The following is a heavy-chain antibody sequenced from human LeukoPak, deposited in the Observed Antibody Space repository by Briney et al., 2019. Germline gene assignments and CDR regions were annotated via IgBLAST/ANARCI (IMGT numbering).Heavy chain of an antibody. CDR2: ISGSGGST. D-gene: IGHD3-10*01. J-gene: IGHJ3*02. Sequence: GGSLRLSCAASGFTFSSYAMSWVRQAPGKGLEWVSAISGSGGSTYYADSVKGRFTISRDNSKNTLYLQMNSLRAEDTAVYYCARDTITSNLWFGELNDAFDIWGQGTMVTVSS. CDR1: GFTFSSYA. CDR3: ARDTITSNLWFGELNDAFDI. V-gene: IGHV3-23*01.